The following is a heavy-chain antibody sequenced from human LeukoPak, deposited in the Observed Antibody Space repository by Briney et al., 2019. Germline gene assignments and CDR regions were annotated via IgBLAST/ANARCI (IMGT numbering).Heavy chain of an antibody. J-gene: IGHJ4*02. CDR2: IDSDGST. Sequence: LSGGSLRLSCAASGFTVSSNYMSWVRQAPGNGLGWVSVIDSDGSTYYADSVKGRFTISRDNSKNTLYLQMNSLTTEDTAVHYCARTNIVATIGYCGGDCYSDYFDYWGQGTLVTVSS. D-gene: IGHD2-21*02. V-gene: IGHV3-66*01. CDR1: GFTVSSNY. CDR3: ARTNIVATIGYCGGDCYSDYFDY.